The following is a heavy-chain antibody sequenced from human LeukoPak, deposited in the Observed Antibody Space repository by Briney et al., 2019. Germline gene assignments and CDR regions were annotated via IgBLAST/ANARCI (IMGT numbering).Heavy chain of an antibody. Sequence: GGSLRLSCAASGFTFSSYSMNWVRQAPGKGLEWVSSISSSSSYIYYADSVKGRFTISRDNAKNSLYLQMNSLGAEDTAAYYCARSPLYGSLYYFDYWGQGTLVTVSS. CDR2: ISSSSSYI. J-gene: IGHJ4*02. D-gene: IGHD3-3*01. CDR3: ARSPLYGSLYYFDY. V-gene: IGHV3-21*01. CDR1: GFTFSSYS.